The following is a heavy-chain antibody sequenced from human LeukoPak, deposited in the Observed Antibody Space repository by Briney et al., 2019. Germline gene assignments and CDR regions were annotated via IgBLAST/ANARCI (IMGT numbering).Heavy chain of an antibody. CDR2: IIPIFGTA. CDR3: ASPSYGDYYYFDY. CDR1: GGTFSSYA. Sequence: SVKVSCKASGGTFSSYAISWVRQAPGQGLEWMGGIIPIFGTANYAQKFQGRVTITADESTSAAYMELSSLRSEDTAVYYCASPSYGDYYYFDYWGQGTLVTVSS. D-gene: IGHD4-17*01. V-gene: IGHV1-69*01. J-gene: IGHJ4*02.